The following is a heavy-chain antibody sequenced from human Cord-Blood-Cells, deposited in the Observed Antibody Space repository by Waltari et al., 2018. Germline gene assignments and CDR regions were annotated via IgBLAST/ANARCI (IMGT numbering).Heavy chain of an antibody. J-gene: IGHJ3*02. CDR2: ISYDGSNK. CDR1: GFTFSSYA. Sequence: QVQLVESGGGVVQPGRSLRLSCAASGFTFSSYAIHWVRQAPGKGLEWVAVISYDGSNKYYADSVKGRFTISRDNSKNTLYLQMNSLRAEDTAVYYCARGAARDAFDIWGQGTMVTVSS. V-gene: IGHV3-30-3*01. D-gene: IGHD6-6*01. CDR3: ARGAARDAFDI.